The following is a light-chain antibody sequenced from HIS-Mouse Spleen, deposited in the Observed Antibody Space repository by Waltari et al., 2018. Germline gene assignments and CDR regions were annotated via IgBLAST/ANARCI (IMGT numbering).Light chain of an antibody. CDR3: MQGTHWPIT. J-gene: IGKJ2*01. Sequence: DVVMTQSPLSLPVTLGQPASISCRSSQSLVHSDGNTYLNWFQQTPGQSPRRLIYKVSNRDSGVPDRFSGSGSGTDFTLKISRVEAEDVGVYYCMQGTHWPITFGQGTKLEIK. V-gene: IGKV2-30*02. CDR2: KVS. CDR1: QSLVHSDGNTY.